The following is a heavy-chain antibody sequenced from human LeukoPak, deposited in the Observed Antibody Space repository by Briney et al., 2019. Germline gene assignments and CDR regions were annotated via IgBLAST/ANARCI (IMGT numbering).Heavy chain of an antibody. J-gene: IGHJ5*02. CDR2: IILIFGTA. Sequence: SVKVSCKASGGTFSSYAISWVRQAPGQGLEWMGGIILIFGTANYAQKFQGRVTITTDESTSTAYMELSSLRPEDTAVYYCARDYYGSGSSLDPWGQGTLVNVSS. D-gene: IGHD3-10*01. CDR3: ARDYYGSGSSLDP. V-gene: IGHV1-69*05. CDR1: GGTFSSYA.